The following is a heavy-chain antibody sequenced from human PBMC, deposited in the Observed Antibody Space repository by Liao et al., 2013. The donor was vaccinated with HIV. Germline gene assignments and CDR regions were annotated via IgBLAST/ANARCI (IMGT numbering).Heavy chain of an antibody. D-gene: IGHD4-17*01. Sequence: QVQLQQWGAGLLKPSETLSLTCAVYGGSFSGYYWSWIRQPPREGAWSGLGKVNHSGSTNYNPSLKSRVTISVDTSKNQFSLKLSSVTAADTAVYYCARGGRPYGDHFDYWGQGTLVTVSS. CDR2: VNHSGST. CDR1: GGSFSGYY. V-gene: IGHV4-34*01. J-gene: IGHJ4*02. CDR3: ARGGRPYGDHFDY.